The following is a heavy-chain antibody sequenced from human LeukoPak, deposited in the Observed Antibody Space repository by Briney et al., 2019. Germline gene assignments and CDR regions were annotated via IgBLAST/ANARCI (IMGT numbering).Heavy chain of an antibody. CDR1: GFTFSYYT. V-gene: IGHV3-64D*06. Sequence: GGSLRLSCSASGFTFSYYTMHWVRQAPGKGLEYVSAISSNGGSTYYADSVKGRFTISRDNSKSTLYLQMSSLRAEDTAVYYCVKAGHDSGSYYNPDWFDPWGQGTLVTVSS. CDR3: VKAGHDSGSYYNPDWFDP. J-gene: IGHJ5*02. D-gene: IGHD3-10*01. CDR2: ISSNGGST.